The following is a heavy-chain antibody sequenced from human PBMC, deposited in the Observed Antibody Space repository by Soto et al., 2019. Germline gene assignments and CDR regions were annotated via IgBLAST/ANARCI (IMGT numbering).Heavy chain of an antibody. Sequence: QVQLVQSGAEVKKPGSSVKVSCKASGGTFSSYTISWVRQAPGQGLEWMGRIIPILGIANYAQKFQGRVTITADKSTSTAYMDLSSLRSEDTAVYYCARDGSGYYHDAFDIWGQGTMVTVSS. CDR2: IIPILGIA. CDR1: GGTFSSYT. CDR3: ARDGSGYYHDAFDI. V-gene: IGHV1-69*08. J-gene: IGHJ3*02. D-gene: IGHD3-3*01.